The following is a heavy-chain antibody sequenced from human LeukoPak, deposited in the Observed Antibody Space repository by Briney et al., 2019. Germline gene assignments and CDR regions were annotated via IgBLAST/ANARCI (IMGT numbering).Heavy chain of an antibody. J-gene: IGHJ4*02. V-gene: IGHV1-18*01. Sequence: VASVKVSFKASGYTFTSYGISWVRQAPGQGLEWMGWISTYNGHTNYAQKFQGRVTMTTDTSTSTAYMELRSLRSDDTALYYCAREGYCNSTSCDKPFDYWGQGTLVTVSS. CDR3: AREGYCNSTSCDKPFDY. D-gene: IGHD2-2*01. CDR2: ISTYNGHT. CDR1: GYTFTSYG.